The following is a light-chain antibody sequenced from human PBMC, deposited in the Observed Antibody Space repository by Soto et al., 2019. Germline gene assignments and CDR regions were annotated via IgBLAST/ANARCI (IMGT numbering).Light chain of an antibody. V-gene: IGKV3-15*01. CDR1: QSVSSK. CDR3: QQYNSWLWT. J-gene: IGKJ1*01. Sequence: EIVRTRSPATLSVSPGEGATLSCMASQSVSSKFAWYQQTPGQAPRLLIYGASTRATGIPARFSGSGSGTEFTLIISCLQSEDSAVYYCQQYNSWLWTFGQGTKVDI. CDR2: GAS.